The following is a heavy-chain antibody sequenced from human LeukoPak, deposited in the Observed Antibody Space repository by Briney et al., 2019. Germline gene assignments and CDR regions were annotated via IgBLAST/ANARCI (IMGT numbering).Heavy chain of an antibody. CDR1: GYSFPDYW. J-gene: IGHJ5*02. Sequence: GESLKISCKGSGYSFPDYWIGWVRQMPGKGLEWMGIIYPGDSHTRYSPSFQDQVTISVDKSISTAYLQWSSLKASDTAMYYCARGPYAYTSSATLGSYNWFDPWGQGSLVTVSS. V-gene: IGHV5-51*01. CDR3: ARGPYAYTSSATLGSYNWFDP. CDR2: IYPGDSHT. D-gene: IGHD2-2*02.